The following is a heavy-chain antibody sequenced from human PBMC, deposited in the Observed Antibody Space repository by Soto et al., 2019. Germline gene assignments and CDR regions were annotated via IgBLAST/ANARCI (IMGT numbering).Heavy chain of an antibody. J-gene: IGHJ4*02. CDR2: INHSGST. CDR1: GGSFSGYY. D-gene: IGHD5-12*01. Sequence: QVQLQQWGAGLLKPSETLSLTCAVYGGSFSGYYWSWIRQPPGKGLEWIGEINHSGSTNYNPSLKGRVAISVDTSKHQFSLKLSAVTAADTAGYYCASTSRRRDGYNVWGQGTLVTVSS. V-gene: IGHV4-34*01. CDR3: ASTSRRRDGYNV.